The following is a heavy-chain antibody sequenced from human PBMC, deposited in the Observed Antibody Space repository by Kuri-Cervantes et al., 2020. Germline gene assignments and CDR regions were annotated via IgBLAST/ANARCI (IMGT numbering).Heavy chain of an antibody. V-gene: IGHV1-18*01. CDR2: ISAYNGNT. J-gene: IGHJ4*02. CDR1: GYTFTSYG. D-gene: IGHD2-15*01. Sequence: ASVKVSCKASGYTFTSYGISWVRQAPGQGLEWMGWISAYNGNTNYAQKLQGRVTMTTDTSTSTAYMELRSLRSDDTAVYYCARRHCSGGSCYLGYSSGCYDYWGEGTLVTVSS. CDR3: ARRHCSGGSCYLGYSSGCYDY.